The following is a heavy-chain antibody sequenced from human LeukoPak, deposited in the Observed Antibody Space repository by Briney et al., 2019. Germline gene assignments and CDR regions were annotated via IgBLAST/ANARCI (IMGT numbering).Heavy chain of an antibody. D-gene: IGHD3-22*01. Sequence: ASVKVSCKASGYTFTSYGISWVRQAPGQGLEWMGWINPNSGGTNYAQKFQGRVTMTRDTSISTAYMELSRLRSDDTAVYYCARYYYDSSGYLSGYYYMDVWGKGTTVTVSS. J-gene: IGHJ6*03. V-gene: IGHV1-2*02. CDR3: ARYYYDSSGYLSGYYYMDV. CDR1: GYTFTSYG. CDR2: INPNSGGT.